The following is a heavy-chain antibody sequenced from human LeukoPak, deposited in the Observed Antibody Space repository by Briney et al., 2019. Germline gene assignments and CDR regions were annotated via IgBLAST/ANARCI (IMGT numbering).Heavy chain of an antibody. CDR3: ARPVDYYGSGSPPDDAFDI. CDR1: GYGFTSYW. CDR2: IDPSDSYT. Sequence: GESLRISFQGSGYGFTSYWISWVRQMPWKGLEWMGRIDPSDSYTNYSPSFQGHVSISADKSISTAYLQWSSLKASDTAMYYCARPVDYYGSGSPPDDAFDIWGQGTMVTVSS. D-gene: IGHD3-10*01. J-gene: IGHJ3*02. V-gene: IGHV5-10-1*01.